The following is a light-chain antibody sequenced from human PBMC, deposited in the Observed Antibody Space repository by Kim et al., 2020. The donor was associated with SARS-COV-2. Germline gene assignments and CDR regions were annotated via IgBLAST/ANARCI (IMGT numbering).Light chain of an antibody. Sequence: ATLSVSPGETATLSGRASQSVGTYLAWYQQKPGQAPRLLIYDASKRATGIPARFRGSGSGTDFTLTIGTLEPEDSAVYYCQQRGNFGQGTRLEIK. V-gene: IGKV3-11*01. CDR2: DAS. CDR1: QSVGTY. J-gene: IGKJ5*01. CDR3: QQRGN.